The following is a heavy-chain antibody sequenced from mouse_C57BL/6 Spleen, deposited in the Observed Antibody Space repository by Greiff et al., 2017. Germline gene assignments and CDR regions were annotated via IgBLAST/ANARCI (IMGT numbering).Heavy chain of an antibody. CDR1: GFTFSSYA. CDR2: ISDGGSYT. V-gene: IGHV5-4*01. Sequence: EVQLVESGGGLVKPGGSLKLSCAASGFTFSSYAMSWVRQTPEKRLEWVATISDGGSYTYYPDNVKGRFTISRDNAKNNLYLQMSHLKSEDTAMYYCARDGAMVTRYWYFDVWGTGTTVTVSS. J-gene: IGHJ1*03. D-gene: IGHD2-1*01. CDR3: ARDGAMVTRYWYFDV.